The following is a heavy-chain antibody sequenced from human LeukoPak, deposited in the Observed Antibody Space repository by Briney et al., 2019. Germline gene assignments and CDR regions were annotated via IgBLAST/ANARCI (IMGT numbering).Heavy chain of an antibody. CDR2: FFQSGRT. Sequence: SGTLSLTCAVSGDSITSANWWSWVRQSPGKGLEWIGEFFQSGRTDYNPSLKSRVTISVDKSKNQFSLNLRSVTAADTAVYYCARGLLPSSSYDSDRGYYFDYWGQGTLVTVSS. V-gene: IGHV4-4*02. D-gene: IGHD3-22*01. CDR3: ARGLLPSSSYDSDRGYYFDY. J-gene: IGHJ4*02. CDR1: GDSITSANW.